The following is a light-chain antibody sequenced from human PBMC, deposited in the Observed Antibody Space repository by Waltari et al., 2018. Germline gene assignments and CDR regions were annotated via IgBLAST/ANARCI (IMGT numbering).Light chain of an antibody. CDR3: AAWDDSLNGWV. J-gene: IGLJ3*02. Sequence: QSVLTQPPSASGAPGQRVTISCSGRSSTIGGNPLNWYKHPPGTAPKLIIYINNQRPSGVPDRFSGSKSGTSASLAISGLQSEDEADYYCAAWDDSLNGWVFGGGTKVSVL. CDR2: INN. V-gene: IGLV1-44*01. CDR1: SSTIGGNP.